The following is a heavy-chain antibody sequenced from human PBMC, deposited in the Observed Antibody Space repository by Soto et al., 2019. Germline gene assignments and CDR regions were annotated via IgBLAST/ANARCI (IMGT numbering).Heavy chain of an antibody. J-gene: IGHJ3*02. Sequence: ASVKVSCKASGFTFTSSAVQWVRQARGQRLEWIGWIVVGSGNTNYAQKFQERVTITRDMSTSTAYMELSSLRSEDTAVYYCAADPYSNAAFDIWGQGTMVTVSS. CDR1: GFTFTSSA. CDR3: AADPYSNAAFDI. CDR2: IVVGSGNT. V-gene: IGHV1-58*01. D-gene: IGHD6-13*01.